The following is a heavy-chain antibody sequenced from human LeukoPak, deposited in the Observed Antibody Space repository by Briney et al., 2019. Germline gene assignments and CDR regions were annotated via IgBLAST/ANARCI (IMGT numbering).Heavy chain of an antibody. CDR2: IYWDDDE. V-gene: IGHV2-5*02. Sequence: SGPTLVNPTQTLTLTCTFSGFSLTTNGVGVGWIRQPPGKALEWLALIYWDDDERYSPSLKSRLTITKDTSKDQVVLTMTNMDPVDTATYYCAHRDIGDDTFDYWGQGTLVTVSS. CDR3: AHRDIGDDTFDY. CDR1: GFSLTTNGVG. D-gene: IGHD2-21*02. J-gene: IGHJ4*02.